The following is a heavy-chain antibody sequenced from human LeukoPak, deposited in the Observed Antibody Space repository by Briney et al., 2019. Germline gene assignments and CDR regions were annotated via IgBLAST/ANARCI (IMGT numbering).Heavy chain of an antibody. J-gene: IGHJ3*02. Sequence: ASVKVSCKASGYTFTSYYVHWVRQAPGQGLQWMGIINPSSGDTNYAQKFRGRVTMTRDMSTSTVYMELSSLRSEDTAVYYCARYGFSSVWQGGWHAFDIWGHGTMVIVSS. D-gene: IGHD6-25*01. V-gene: IGHV1-46*01. CDR1: GYTFTSYY. CDR3: ARYGFSSVWQGGWHAFDI. CDR2: INPSSGDT.